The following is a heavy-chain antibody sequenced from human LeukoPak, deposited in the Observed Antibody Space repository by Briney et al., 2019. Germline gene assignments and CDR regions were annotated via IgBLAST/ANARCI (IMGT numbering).Heavy chain of an antibody. Sequence: GGSLRLSCAASGNYWMHWVRQAPGKGLEWVSVIYSGGTTNYADSVKGRFTISRDNSKNTLFLQMNSLRAEDTAVYYCARGGYSSSWYHFDYWGQGTLVTVSS. CDR3: ARGGYSSSWYHFDY. V-gene: IGHV3-53*01. CDR2: IYSGGTT. D-gene: IGHD6-13*01. J-gene: IGHJ4*02. CDR1: GNYW.